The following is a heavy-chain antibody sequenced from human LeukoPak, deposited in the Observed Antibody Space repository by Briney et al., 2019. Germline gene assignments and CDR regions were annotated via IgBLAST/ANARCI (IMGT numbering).Heavy chain of an antibody. V-gene: IGHV3-43*02. CDR3: AKDWGAYYDSSGFYSGDFDY. Sequence: GGSLRLSCAAPGFMFHDYAIHWVRQAPGKGLEWVSLISGDGGSTYYADSVKGRFTISRDNSKNSLYLQMNSLRTEDTALYYCAKDWGAYYDSSGFYSGDFDYWGQGTLVTVSS. J-gene: IGHJ4*02. CDR2: ISGDGGST. CDR1: GFMFHDYA. D-gene: IGHD3-22*01.